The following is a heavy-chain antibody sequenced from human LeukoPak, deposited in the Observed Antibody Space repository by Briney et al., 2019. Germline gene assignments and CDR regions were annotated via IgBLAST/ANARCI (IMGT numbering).Heavy chain of an antibody. CDR2: INAGNGNT. CDR1: GYTFTSYA. V-gene: IGHV1-3*01. CDR3: ARDVLRYFDWTSFGAFDI. J-gene: IGHJ3*02. Sequence: ASVKVSCKASGYTFTSYAMHWVRQAPGQRLEWTGWINAGNGNTKYSQKFQGRVTVTRDTSASTAYMELSSLRSEDTAVYYCARDVLRYFDWTSFGAFDIWGQGTMVTVSS. D-gene: IGHD3-9*01.